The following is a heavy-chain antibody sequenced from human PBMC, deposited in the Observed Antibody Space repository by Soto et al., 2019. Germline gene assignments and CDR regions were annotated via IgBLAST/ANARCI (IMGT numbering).Heavy chain of an antibody. CDR2: IYWDDDK. D-gene: IGHD4-17*01. CDR1: GFSLRTSGVG. V-gene: IGHV2-5*02. CDR3: AHSTSYGDYVL. J-gene: IGHJ3*01. Sequence: QITLKESGPTLVKPTQTLTLTCTFSGFSLRTSGVGVGWIRQPPGKALECLALIYWDDDKRYSPSLKSKLAVTKHTSKNQVVLTMTNMDPVDTATYCGAHSTSYGDYVLWGQETMVIVSS.